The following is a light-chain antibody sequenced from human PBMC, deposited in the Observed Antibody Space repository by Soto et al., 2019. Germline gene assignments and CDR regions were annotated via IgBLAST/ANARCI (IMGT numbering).Light chain of an antibody. CDR2: GAS. J-gene: IGKJ1*01. CDR1: QSVSSSY. CDR3: QQYGSART. V-gene: IGKV3-20*01. Sequence: IVLTQSPVTLLFSPGEMATLSCWASQSVSSSYLAWYQHKPGQAPRLLIYGASSRATGIPDRFSGSGSGTDFTLTISRLEPEDFAVYYCQQYGSARTFGQGTKVDI.